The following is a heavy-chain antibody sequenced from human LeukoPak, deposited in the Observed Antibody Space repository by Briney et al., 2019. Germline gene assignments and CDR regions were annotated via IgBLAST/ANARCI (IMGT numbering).Heavy chain of an antibody. D-gene: IGHD3-16*01. CDR2: IKEDGSDK. CDR3: VRESSVWIGPGIGRPLDV. V-gene: IGHV3-7*01. Sequence: GGSLSLSCAGSGFTFSDYWMTWVRQAPGRGLEWVANIKEDGSDKQYVDSVQGRFTISRDNAENSLYLQMNSLRAEDTAVYYCVRESSVWIGPGIGRPLDVWGKGTAVTVSS. J-gene: IGHJ6*04. CDR1: GFTFSDYW.